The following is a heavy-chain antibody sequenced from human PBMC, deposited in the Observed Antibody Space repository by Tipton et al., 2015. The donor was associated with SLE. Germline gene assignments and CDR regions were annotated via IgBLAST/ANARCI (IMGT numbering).Heavy chain of an antibody. Sequence: LRLSCTVSGGSISSHYWSWIRQPPGKGLEWIGYIYYSGSTNYNPSLKSRVTISVDTSKNQFSLKLSSVTAADTAVYYCARDQQLGRGGMDVWGQGTTVTVSS. CDR2: IYYSGST. J-gene: IGHJ6*02. CDR3: ARDQQLGRGGMDV. D-gene: IGHD6-13*01. V-gene: IGHV4-59*11. CDR1: GGSISSHY.